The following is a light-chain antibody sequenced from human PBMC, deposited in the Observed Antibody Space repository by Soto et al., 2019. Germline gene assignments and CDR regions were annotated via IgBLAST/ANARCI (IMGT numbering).Light chain of an antibody. J-gene: IGKJ5*01. CDR2: GAS. V-gene: IGKV3-15*01. Sequence: EIVMTQSPATLSVSPGERATLSYRASQSVDINLAWYQKKAGQAPRLLIYGASTRATAIPVRFSGSGSGTEFTLTISSLQSEDFAVYYCQQYNNWPLTFGQGTRLEIK. CDR3: QQYNNWPLT. CDR1: QSVDIN.